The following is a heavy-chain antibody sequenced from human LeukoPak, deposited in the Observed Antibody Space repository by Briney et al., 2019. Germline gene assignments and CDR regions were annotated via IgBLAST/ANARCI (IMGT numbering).Heavy chain of an antibody. J-gene: IGHJ4*02. CDR1: GGSISSSSYY. D-gene: IGHD6-13*01. CDR3: ARWGIAAHFDY. Sequence: PSETLSLTCTVSGGSISSSSYYWSWIRQPAGKGLEWIGRIYTSGSTNYNPSLKSRVTISVDTSKNQLSLKLSSVTAADTAVYYCARWGIAAHFDYWGQGTLVTVSS. V-gene: IGHV4-61*02. CDR2: IYTSGST.